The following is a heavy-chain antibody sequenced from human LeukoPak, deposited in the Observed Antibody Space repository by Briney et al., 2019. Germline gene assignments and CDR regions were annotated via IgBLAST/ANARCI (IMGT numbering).Heavy chain of an antibody. Sequence: PSETLSLTCSVSGDSISSGSYYWPWLRQSVGKVLEWIGRMYSSGSTNNNPSLKNRVTISADTSKNQFSLKLTCVTGADTAIYYCARVGRNCGLHVYWCQGILVIVSS. V-gene: IGHV4-61*02. CDR1: GDSISSGSYY. J-gene: IGHJ4*02. CDR3: ARVGRNCGLHVY. CDR2: MYSSGST. D-gene: IGHD2-15*01.